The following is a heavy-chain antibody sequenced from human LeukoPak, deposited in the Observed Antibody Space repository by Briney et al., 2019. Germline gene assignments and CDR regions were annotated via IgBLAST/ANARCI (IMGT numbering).Heavy chain of an antibody. V-gene: IGHV3-23*01. CDR3: AKGTYYDFWSGYPHLYYYYYGMDV. CDR2: ISSGGGNT. D-gene: IGHD3-3*01. Sequence: GGSLRLSCAASGFTFSTYAMNWVRQAPGKGLEWVSGISSGGGNTYYADSVRGRFSISRENSKNTLYLQLNSLRAEDTAVYYCAKGTYYDFWSGYPHLYYYYYGMDVWGQGTTVTVSS. J-gene: IGHJ6*02. CDR1: GFTFSTYA.